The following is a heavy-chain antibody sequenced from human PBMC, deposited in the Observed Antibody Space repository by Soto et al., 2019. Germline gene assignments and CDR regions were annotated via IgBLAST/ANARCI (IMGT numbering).Heavy chain of an antibody. CDR1: GGSFSGYY. V-gene: IGHV4-34*01. CDR2: INHSGST. Sequence: SETLSLTCAVYGGSFSGYYWSWIRQPPGKGLEWIGEINHSGSTNYNPSLKSRVTISVDTSKNQFSLKVGSVTAADTAVYYCASSSLYGMDVWGQGTTVTVSS. CDR3: ASSSLYGMDV. J-gene: IGHJ6*02.